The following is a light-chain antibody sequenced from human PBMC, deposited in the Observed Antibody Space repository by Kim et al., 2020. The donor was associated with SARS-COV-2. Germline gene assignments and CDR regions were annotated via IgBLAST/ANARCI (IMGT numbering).Light chain of an antibody. CDR1: SGHSSYA. V-gene: IGLV4-69*01. J-gene: IGLJ3*02. CDR3: QTWGSGIRV. CDR2: VNSGGSH. Sequence: SVKLTFPPSSGHSSYAIALHQQQPEEGPRYLMKVNSGGSHSQGGGIPDRFSGSRSGGGRFLTISSLQSGGEADYYCQTWGSGIRVFGGGTQLTVL.